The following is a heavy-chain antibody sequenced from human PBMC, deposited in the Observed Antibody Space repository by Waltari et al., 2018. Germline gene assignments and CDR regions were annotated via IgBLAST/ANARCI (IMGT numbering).Heavy chain of an antibody. CDR3: ARLHRPYYYGSGSYYSGSYYFDY. Sequence: QVQLQQWGAGLLKPSETLSLTCAVYGVSFSGYYWSWIRQPPGKGLEWIGEINHSGSTNYNPSLKSRVTISVDTSKNQFSLKLSSVTAADTAVYYCARLHRPYYYGSGSYYSGSYYFDYWGQGTLVTVSS. CDR1: GVSFSGYY. CDR2: INHSGST. J-gene: IGHJ4*02. D-gene: IGHD3-10*01. V-gene: IGHV4-34*01.